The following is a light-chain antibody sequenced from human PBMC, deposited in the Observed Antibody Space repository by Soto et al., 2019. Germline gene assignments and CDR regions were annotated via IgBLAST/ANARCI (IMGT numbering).Light chain of an antibody. CDR3: GTWDSSLSVV. J-gene: IGLJ2*01. CDR1: SCNIGNNY. V-gene: IGLV1-51*01. CDR2: DNN. Sequence: QSVLTQPPSVSAAPGQKVTISCSGSSCNIGNNYVSWYQQLPGTAPKLLIYDNNKRPSGIPDRFSGSKSGTSATLGITGLQTGDEADYYCGTWDSSLSVVFGGGTKVTVL.